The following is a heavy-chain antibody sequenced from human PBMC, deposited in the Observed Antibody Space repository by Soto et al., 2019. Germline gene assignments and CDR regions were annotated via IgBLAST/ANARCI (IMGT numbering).Heavy chain of an antibody. Sequence: GGSLRLSCAASGFTFNSYAMRWVRQAPGKGLEWVSAISDSGGSTYYADSVKGRFTISRDNSKNTLYLQMNSLRAEDTAVYYCAKPLDYDILTGHPIRPFDYWGQGTLVTVSS. CDR1: GFTFNSYA. D-gene: IGHD3-9*01. V-gene: IGHV3-23*01. CDR2: ISDSGGST. J-gene: IGHJ4*02. CDR3: AKPLDYDILTGHPIRPFDY.